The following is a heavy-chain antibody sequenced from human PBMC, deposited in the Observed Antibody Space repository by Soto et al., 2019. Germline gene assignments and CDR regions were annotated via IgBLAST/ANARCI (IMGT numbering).Heavy chain of an antibody. CDR1: GGTFSSYS. CDR3: ARDGGRHSGGIDY. J-gene: IGHJ4*02. CDR2: IIPISGTA. Sequence: QVQLVQSGAEVKKPGSSVKVSCKASGGTFSSYSINWVRQAPGQGLEWMGEIIPISGTANYAQKFQGRVTITADESTSTAYMEVSILRSEDTAVYYCARDGGRHSGGIDYWGQGTLVTVSS. V-gene: IGHV1-69*01. D-gene: IGHD1-26*01.